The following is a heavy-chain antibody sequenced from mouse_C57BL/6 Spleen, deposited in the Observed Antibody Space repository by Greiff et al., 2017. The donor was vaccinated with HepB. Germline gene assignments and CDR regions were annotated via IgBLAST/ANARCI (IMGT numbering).Heavy chain of an antibody. CDR3: ASYSYYAMDY. V-gene: IGHV7-3*01. CDR1: GFTFTDYY. Sequence: EVQLVESGGGLVQPGGSLSLSCAASGFTFTDYYMSWVRQPPGKALEWLGFIRNKANGYTTEYSASVKGRFTISRDNSPSILYLQMNALRAEDSATYYCASYSYYAMDYWGQGTSVTVAS. J-gene: IGHJ4*01. CDR2: IRNKANGYTT.